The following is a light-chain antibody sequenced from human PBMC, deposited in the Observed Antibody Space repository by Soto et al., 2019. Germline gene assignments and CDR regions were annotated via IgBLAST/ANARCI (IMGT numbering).Light chain of an antibody. CDR1: QSVSNNY. V-gene: IGKV3-20*01. CDR2: GAS. Sequence: EIVMTQSPATLSVSPGERATVSRRASQSVSNNYLAWYQQKPGQAPRLLIYGASNRATGIPDRFSGSGSGTDFTLTTSRLEPEDFAVYYCQQYGSSGTFGQGTKVDIK. J-gene: IGKJ1*01. CDR3: QQYGSSGT.